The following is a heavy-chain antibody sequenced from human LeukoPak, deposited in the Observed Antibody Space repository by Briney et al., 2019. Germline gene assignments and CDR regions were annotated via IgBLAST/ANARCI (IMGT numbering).Heavy chain of an antibody. Sequence: GGSLTLSCAASGFTVSSNYMSSVRQAPGKGLEWVSVLYSGGDTYYSDSVKGRFTISRDNAKNTLYLQMNSLRAEDTAVYYCARAAACTVSCGQGSLVTVSS. D-gene: IGHD6-25*01. J-gene: IGHJ5*02. CDR3: ARAAACTVS. V-gene: IGHV3-53*01. CDR2: LYSGGDT. CDR1: GFTVSSNY.